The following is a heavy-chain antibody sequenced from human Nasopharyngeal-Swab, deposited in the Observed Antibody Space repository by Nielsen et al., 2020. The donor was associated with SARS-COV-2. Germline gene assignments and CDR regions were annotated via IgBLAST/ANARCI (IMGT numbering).Heavy chain of an antibody. Sequence: GESLKISCAASGFTFTDYYMSWIRQAPGKGLVWVSRINNDGSRTGYADSVKGRFTISRDNAKNTIYLQMHSLRAEDTAVYYCARDFDQTGDWGQGTLVTVSS. D-gene: IGHD7-27*01. CDR3: ARDFDQTGD. J-gene: IGHJ4*02. V-gene: IGHV3-74*01. CDR2: INNDGSRT. CDR1: GFTFTDYY.